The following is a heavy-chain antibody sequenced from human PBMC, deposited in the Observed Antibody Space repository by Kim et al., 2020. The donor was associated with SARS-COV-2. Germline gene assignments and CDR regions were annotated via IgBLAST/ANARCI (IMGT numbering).Heavy chain of an antibody. CDR1: GFTFDDYA. J-gene: IGHJ4*02. V-gene: IGHV3-43*02. D-gene: IGHD6-19*01. CDR3: VRAQQWLIKN. CDR2: ISRDGGAI. Sequence: GGSLRLSCAASGFTFDDYAIQWVRQAPGKGLEWVSLISRDGGAIKYADSVKGRFTISRDNSKKSVYLQMNSLRSEDTALYYCVRAQQWLIKNWGQGTQVTVSS.